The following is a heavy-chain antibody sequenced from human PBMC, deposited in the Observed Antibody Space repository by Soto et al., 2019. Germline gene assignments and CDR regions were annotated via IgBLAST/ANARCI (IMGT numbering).Heavy chain of an antibody. D-gene: IGHD4-17*01. V-gene: IGHV4-59*01. Sequence: SETLSLTCTVSGGSISSYYWSWIRQPPGKGLEWIGYIYYSGSTNYNPSLKSRVTISVDTSKNQFSLKLSSVTAADTAVYYCARISSTVSYYFDYWGQGTLVTVSS. CDR1: GGSISSYY. CDR3: ARISSTVSYYFDY. J-gene: IGHJ4*02. CDR2: IYYSGST.